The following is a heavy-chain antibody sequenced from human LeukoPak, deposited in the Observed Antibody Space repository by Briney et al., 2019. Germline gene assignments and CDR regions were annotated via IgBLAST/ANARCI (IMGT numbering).Heavy chain of an antibody. J-gene: IGHJ4*02. Sequence: PGGSLRLSCAAAGFTFSSYAMSWVRQAPGKGLEWVAFVRSDGTNKHYADSVKGRFTISRDNSKKMVYLQMNSLRAEDTAVYYCAKDLGTLISGSYYYYFDYWGQGTLVTVSS. CDR1: GFTFSSYA. CDR2: VRSDGTNK. V-gene: IGHV3-30*02. CDR3: AKDLGTLISGSYYYYFDY. D-gene: IGHD3-10*01.